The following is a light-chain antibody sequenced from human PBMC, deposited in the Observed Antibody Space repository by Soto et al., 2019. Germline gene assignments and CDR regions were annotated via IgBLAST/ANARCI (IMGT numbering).Light chain of an antibody. CDR3: QQYGGSPTT. V-gene: IGKV3-20*01. J-gene: IGKJ1*01. CDR1: QSVTSNY. CDR2: GAS. Sequence: EIVLTQSPGTLSLSPGERATLSCRASQSVTSNYLAWYQQRPGQAPRLLFFGASIRATGIPDRFSGSGSGTDFTLTISRLEPEDFAVYHCQQYGGSPTTFGQGTKVDNK.